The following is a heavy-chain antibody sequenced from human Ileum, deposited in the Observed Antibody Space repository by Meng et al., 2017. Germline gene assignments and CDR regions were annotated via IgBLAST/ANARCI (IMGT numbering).Heavy chain of an antibody. Sequence: VQLNKWGEGLLKPSEHLSPPCAVLGGSLNDYYWSWVRQSPGKGLEWIGQIHHSGRTNYKSSLERRVTISVDTSKSQFSLKLTSVTAADTAMYYCVRGPARETHDFDYWGQGALVTVSS. CDR3: VRGPARETHDFDY. J-gene: IGHJ4*02. D-gene: IGHD1-26*01. V-gene: IGHV4-34*01. CDR2: IHHSGRT. CDR1: GGSLNDYY.